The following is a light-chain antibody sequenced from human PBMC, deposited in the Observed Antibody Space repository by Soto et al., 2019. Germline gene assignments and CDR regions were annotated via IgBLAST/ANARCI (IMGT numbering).Light chain of an antibody. CDR3: QQRSNWPFT. CDR1: QGVRSY. V-gene: IGKV3D-11*01. Sequence: EIVLTQSPATLSLSPGERATLSCRASQGVRSYLAWYQQKPGQAPRLLIYDASNRATGIPARFSGSGPGTEFTLTISSLEPEDFAVYYCQQRSNWPFTFGQGTRLEIK. CDR2: DAS. J-gene: IGKJ5*01.